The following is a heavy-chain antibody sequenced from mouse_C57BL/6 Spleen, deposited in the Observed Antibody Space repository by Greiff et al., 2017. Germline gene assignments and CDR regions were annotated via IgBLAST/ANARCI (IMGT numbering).Heavy chain of an antibody. D-gene: IGHD2-4*01. CDR1: GYTFTDYE. CDR2: IDPETGGT. Sequence: VQLQQSGAELVRPGASVTLSCKASGYTFTDYEMHWVKQTPVHGLEWIGAIDPETGGTAYNQKFKGKAILTADKSSSTAYMELRSLTSEDSAVYYCTREEFDYGGFAYWGQGTLVTVSA. V-gene: IGHV1-15*01. CDR3: TREEFDYGGFAY. J-gene: IGHJ3*01.